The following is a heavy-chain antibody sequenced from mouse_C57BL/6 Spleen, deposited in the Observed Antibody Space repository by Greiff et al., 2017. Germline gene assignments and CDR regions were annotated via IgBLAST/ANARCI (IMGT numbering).Heavy chain of an antibody. CDR2: IDPETGGT. CDR1: GYTFTDYE. V-gene: IGHV1-15*01. J-gene: IGHJ2*01. D-gene: IGHD5-1*01. Sequence: QVQLQQSGAELVRPGASVTLSCKASGYTFTDYEMHWVKQTPVHGLEWIGAIDPETGGTAYNQKFKGKAILTADKSSSTAYMELRSLTSEDSAVXYCTRYLFDYWGQGTTLTVSS. CDR3: TRYLFDY.